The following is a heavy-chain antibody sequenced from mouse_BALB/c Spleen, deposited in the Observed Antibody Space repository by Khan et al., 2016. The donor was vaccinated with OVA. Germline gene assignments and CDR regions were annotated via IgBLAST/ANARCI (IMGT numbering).Heavy chain of an antibody. CDR1: GYTFTSYW. V-gene: IGHV1S41*01. D-gene: IGHD1-1*01. CDR3: TRSNYHCNSLYAMDC. Sequence: DLVEPGASVKLTCKASGYTFTSYWINWIKQRPGQGLEWIGRVSPGSGSPYYNEIFKGKASVTVDTSSNTAYIQLNSLSTEDSAVYFCTRSNYHCNSLYAMDCWGQGTSVTVSS. J-gene: IGHJ4*01. CDR2: VSPGSGSP.